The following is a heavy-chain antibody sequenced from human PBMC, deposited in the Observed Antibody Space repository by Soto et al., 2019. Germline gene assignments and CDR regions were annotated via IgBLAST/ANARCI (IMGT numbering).Heavy chain of an antibody. CDR2: IYSGGST. V-gene: IGHV3-53*01. Sequence: GGSLRLSCAASGFTVSSNYMSWVRQAPGKGLEWVSVIYSGGSTYYADSVKGRFTISRDNSKNTLYLQMNSLRAEDTAVYYCARVPAPYYFDVWGQGTRVTVAS. J-gene: IGHJ4*02. CDR3: ARVPAPYYFDV. CDR1: GFTVSSNY.